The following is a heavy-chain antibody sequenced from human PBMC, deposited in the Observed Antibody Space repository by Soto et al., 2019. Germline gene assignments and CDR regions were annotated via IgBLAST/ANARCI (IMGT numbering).Heavy chain of an antibody. J-gene: IGHJ4*02. CDR3: PTYSYSPIVTVGFDY. D-gene: IGHD3-22*01. CDR2: IKSKTDGGTP. Sequence: GGSLRLSCAASGFIFNKAWINWVRQAPGKGLEWVGRIKSKTDGGTPDFAAPVKGRFAISRDDSKNVVYLQMNSLKVEDTGIYYFPTYSYSPIVTVGFDYGGKGPRVTFPS. CDR1: GFIFNKAW. V-gene: IGHV3-15*07.